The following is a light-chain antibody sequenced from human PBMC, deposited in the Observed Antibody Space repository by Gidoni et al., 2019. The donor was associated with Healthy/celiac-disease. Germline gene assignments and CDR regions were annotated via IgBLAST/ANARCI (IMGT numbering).Light chain of an antibody. CDR3: QQYNSYSRS. Sequence: DIQMTQSPSTLSASVGYRVTITCRASQSISSWLAWYQQKPWKAPKLLIYKASSLESGVPSRFSGSGSGTEFTLTISSLQPDDFATYYCQQYNSYSRSFGQGTKLEIK. CDR2: KAS. CDR1: QSISSW. J-gene: IGKJ2*04. V-gene: IGKV1-5*03.